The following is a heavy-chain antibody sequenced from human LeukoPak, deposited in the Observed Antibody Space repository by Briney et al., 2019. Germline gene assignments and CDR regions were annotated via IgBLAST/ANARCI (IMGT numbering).Heavy chain of an antibody. V-gene: IGHV1-8*01. CDR3: ARGRQLTGGSYLYYFDY. CDR2: MNPNSGNT. J-gene: IGHJ4*02. CDR1: GYTFTSYD. Sequence: ASVKVSCKASGYTFTSYDINWVRQATGQGLEWMGWMNPNSGNTGYAQKFQGRVTMTRNTSISTAYMELSSLRSEDTAVYYCARGRQLTGGSYLYYFDYWGQGTLVTVSS. D-gene: IGHD1-26*01.